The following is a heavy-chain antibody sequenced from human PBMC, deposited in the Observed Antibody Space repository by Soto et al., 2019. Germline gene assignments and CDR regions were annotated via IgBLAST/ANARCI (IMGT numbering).Heavy chain of an antibody. V-gene: IGHV4-39*01. CDR3: ARQRTTVVTQAYFDH. Sequence: SETLSLTCIVSGESISSSSYYWRWIRQPPGKGLEWIGSIYYSGRTYYNPSFKSRVTISIDTSKNQFSLKLSSVTATDTAVYYCARQRTTVVTQAYFDHWGQGALVTVSS. CDR1: GESISSSSYY. CDR2: IYYSGRT. J-gene: IGHJ4*02. D-gene: IGHD2-21*02.